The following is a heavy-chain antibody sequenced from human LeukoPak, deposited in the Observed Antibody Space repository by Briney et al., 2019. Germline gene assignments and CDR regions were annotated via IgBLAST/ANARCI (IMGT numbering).Heavy chain of an antibody. D-gene: IGHD3-22*01. CDR2: ISSSSRYI. CDR1: GGSINSYY. CDR3: ARLPAYYYESSGYSEHDY. J-gene: IGHJ4*02. V-gene: IGHV3-21*01. Sequence: ETLSLTCTVSGGSINSYYWSWIRQPPGKGLEWVSSISSSSRYIYYADSVKGRFTISRDNAKNSLFLQMNSLRAEDTAVYYCARLPAYYYESSGYSEHDYWGQGTLVTVSS.